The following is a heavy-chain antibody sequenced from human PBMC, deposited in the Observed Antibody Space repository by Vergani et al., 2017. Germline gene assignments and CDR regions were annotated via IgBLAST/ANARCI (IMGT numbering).Heavy chain of an antibody. CDR2: LIPIFGTA. V-gene: IGHV1-69*01. CDR3: ARSPYCSGGSCYLAIPFDY. Sequence: QVQLVQSGAEVKKPGASVKVSCKASGGTFSSYAISWVRQAPGQGLEWMGGLIPIFGTANYAQKFKGRVTITADESTSTAYMELSSLRSEDTAVYYCARSPYCSGGSCYLAIPFDYWGQGTLVTVSS. D-gene: IGHD2-15*01. CDR1: GGTFSSYA. J-gene: IGHJ4*02.